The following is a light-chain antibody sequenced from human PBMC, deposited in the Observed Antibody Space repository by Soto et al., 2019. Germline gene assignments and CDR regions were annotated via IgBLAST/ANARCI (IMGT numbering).Light chain of an antibody. J-gene: IGKJ1*01. V-gene: IGKV3-20*01. CDR2: GAS. CDR1: QSVSSN. Sequence: EIVLIQSPATLSLSPGERATLSCRASQSVSSNLAWYQQNPGQAPRLLIFGASSRATGIPDRFSGSGSGTDFTLTITRLAREDFAVYYCQQYGNSPKTFGQGTKVDIK. CDR3: QQYGNSPKT.